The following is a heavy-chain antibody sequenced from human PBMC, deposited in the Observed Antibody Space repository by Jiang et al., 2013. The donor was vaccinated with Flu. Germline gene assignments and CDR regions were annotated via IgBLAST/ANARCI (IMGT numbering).Heavy chain of an antibody. CDR2: INPSDGSA. D-gene: IGHD3-10*01. CDR1: GYTFSSRK. CDR3: ARVNLGEVGTMVRVLDY. Sequence: QLVESGAEVKKPGASVKLSCKASGYTFSSRKIHWVRQAPGQGLEWVGIINPSDGSARYAQKFQGRVTITRDTSASTAYMELSSLRSEDTAVYYCARVNLGEVGTMVRVLDYWGQGTLVTVSS. J-gene: IGHJ4*02. V-gene: IGHV1-46*01.